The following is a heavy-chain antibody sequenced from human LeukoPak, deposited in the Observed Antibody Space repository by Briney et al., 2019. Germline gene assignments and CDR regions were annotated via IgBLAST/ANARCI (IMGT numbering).Heavy chain of an antibody. CDR1: GGSFSGYY. Sequence: PSETLSLTCAVYGGSFSGYYWSWIRQPPGKGLEWIGEINHSGSTNYNPSLKSRVTISVDTSKNQFSLKLSSVTAADTAVHYCARGRSGYDFWSGYPVYFDYWGQGTLVTVSS. CDR2: INHSGST. V-gene: IGHV4-34*01. CDR3: ARGRSGYDFWSGYPVYFDY. D-gene: IGHD3-3*01. J-gene: IGHJ4*02.